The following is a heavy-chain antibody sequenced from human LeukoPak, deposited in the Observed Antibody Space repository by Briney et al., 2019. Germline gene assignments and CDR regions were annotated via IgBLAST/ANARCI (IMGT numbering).Heavy chain of an antibody. Sequence: ASVKVSCKASGYTFTGYYMHWVRQAPGQGLEWMGRINPNSGGTNYAQKFQGRATMTRDTSISTAYMELSRLRSDDTAVYYCARGPPPRFTIFGVVIEDYWGQGTLVTVSS. CDR2: INPNSGGT. D-gene: IGHD3-3*01. J-gene: IGHJ4*02. CDR1: GYTFTGYY. CDR3: ARGPPPRFTIFGVVIEDY. V-gene: IGHV1-2*06.